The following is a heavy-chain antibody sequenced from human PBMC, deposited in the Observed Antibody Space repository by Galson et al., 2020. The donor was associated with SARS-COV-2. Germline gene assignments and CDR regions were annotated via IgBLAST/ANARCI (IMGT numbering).Heavy chain of an antibody. CDR1: GGTFSSYA. Sequence: SVKVSCKASGGTFSSYAISWVRQAPGQGLEWTGGIIPIFGTANYAQKFQGRVTITADESTSTAYMELSSLRSEDTAVYYCARDLGTLGYCSSTSCRNYYYGMDVWGQGTTVTVSS. J-gene: IGHJ6*02. D-gene: IGHD2-2*01. CDR2: IIPIFGTA. V-gene: IGHV1-69*13. CDR3: ARDLGTLGYCSSTSCRNYYYGMDV.